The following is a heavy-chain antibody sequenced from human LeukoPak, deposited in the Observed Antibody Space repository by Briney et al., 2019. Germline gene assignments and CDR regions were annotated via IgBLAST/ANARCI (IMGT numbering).Heavy chain of an antibody. J-gene: IGHJ4*02. Sequence: SETLSLTCAVYGGSFSAYYWNWIRQSPGKGMEWIGEINHSGSTKYNPSLKSRVSISVDKPKNQFSLRLNSVTAADAAVYYCASRPFHYGFRTHFDSWGQGTLVTVSS. CDR1: GGSFSAYY. D-gene: IGHD3-10*01. V-gene: IGHV4-34*01. CDR3: ASRPFHYGFRTHFDS. CDR2: INHSGST.